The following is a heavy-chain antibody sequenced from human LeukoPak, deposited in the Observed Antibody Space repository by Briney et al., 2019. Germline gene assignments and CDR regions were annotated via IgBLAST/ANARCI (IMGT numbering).Heavy chain of an antibody. CDR2: ISTNGDST. CDR3: ARWGSTSCYDY. V-gene: IGHV3-64*02. Sequence: PGTSLKLSCAASGFTFSDYAIHWVRQAPGKGLEYVSAISTNGDSTYYADSVKGRFTISRDNSKNTLFLQMGSLRGDDMAVYYCARWGSTSCYDYWGQGTLVTVSS. CDR1: GFTFSDYA. J-gene: IGHJ4*02. D-gene: IGHD2-2*01.